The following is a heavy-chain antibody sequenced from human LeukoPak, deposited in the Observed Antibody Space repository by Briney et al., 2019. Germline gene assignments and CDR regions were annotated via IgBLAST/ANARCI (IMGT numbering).Heavy chain of an antibody. V-gene: IGHV4-34*01. CDR2: INHGGST. CDR3: ARYLDYGGNSRVFQH. D-gene: IGHD4-23*01. Sequence: SETLSLTCAVYGGSLSAYCWTWIRQPPGKGLEWIGEINHGGSTNYNPSLKSRVTISIDTSKNQFSLKLSSVTAADTAFYYCARYLDYGGNSRVFQHWGQGTLVTVSS. CDR1: GGSLSAYC. J-gene: IGHJ1*01.